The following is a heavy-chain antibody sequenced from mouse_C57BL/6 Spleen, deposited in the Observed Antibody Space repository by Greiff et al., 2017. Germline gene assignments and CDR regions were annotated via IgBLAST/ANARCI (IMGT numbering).Heavy chain of an antibody. CDR2: IYPRSGNT. CDR1: GYTFTSYG. CDR3: ARKDDGDPYAMDY. J-gene: IGHJ4*01. D-gene: IGHD2-13*01. Sequence: VQLQQSGAELARPGASVTLSCKASGYTFTSYGISWVKQRTGQGLEWIGVIYPRSGNTYYNEKFKGKATLTADKSSSTAYMELRILTSEDSAVYCCARKDDGDPYAMDYWGQGTSVTVSS. V-gene: IGHV1-81*01.